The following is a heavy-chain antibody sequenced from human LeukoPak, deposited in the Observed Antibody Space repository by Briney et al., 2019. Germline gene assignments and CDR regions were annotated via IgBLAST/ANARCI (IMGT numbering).Heavy chain of an antibody. CDR3: AKVVVPAARARGGDWFDP. D-gene: IGHD2-2*01. V-gene: IGHV3-30*02. J-gene: IGHJ5*02. CDR2: IRYDGSNK. CDR1: GFTFSSYG. Sequence: GGSLSLSCAASGFTFSSYGMHWVRQAPGKGLEWVAFIRYDGSNKYYADSVKGRFTISRDNSKNTLYLQMNSLRAEDTAVYYCAKVVVPAARARGGDWFDPWGQGTLVTVSS.